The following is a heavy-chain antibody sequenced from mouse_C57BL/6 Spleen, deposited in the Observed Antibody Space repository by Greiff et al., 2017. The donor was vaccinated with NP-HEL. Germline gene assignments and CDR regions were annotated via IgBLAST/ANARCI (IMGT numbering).Heavy chain of an antibody. CDR3: ASPDYGSSYWYFDV. CDR2: INPSNGGT. V-gene: IGHV1-53*01. Sequence: VQLQQPGTELVKPGASVKLSCKASGYTFTSYWMHWVKQRPGQGLEWIGNINPSNGGTNYNEKFKSKATLTVDKSSSTAYMQLSSLTSEDSAVYYCASPDYGSSYWYFDVWGTGTTVTVSS. CDR1: GYTFTSYW. D-gene: IGHD1-1*01. J-gene: IGHJ1*03.